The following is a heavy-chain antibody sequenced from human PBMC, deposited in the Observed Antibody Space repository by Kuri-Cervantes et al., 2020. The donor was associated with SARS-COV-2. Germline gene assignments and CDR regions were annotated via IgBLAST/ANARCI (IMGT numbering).Heavy chain of an antibody. D-gene: IGHD6-19*01. CDR1: GGSISSSRYY. CDR2: IYYSGST. V-gene: IGHV4-39*07. J-gene: IGHJ5*02. CDR3: ARDGAGVAVAGTSNWFDP. Sequence: GSLRLSCTVSGGSISSSRYYWGWIRQPPGKGLVRIGSIYYSGSTYYNPSLKSRVTISVDTSKNQFSLKLSSVAAADTTVYYCARDGAGVAVAGTSNWFDPWGQGTLVTVSS.